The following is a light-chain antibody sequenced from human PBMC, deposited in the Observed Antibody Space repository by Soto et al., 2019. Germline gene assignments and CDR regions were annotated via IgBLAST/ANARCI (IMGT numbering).Light chain of an antibody. J-gene: IGKJ4*01. Sequence: DIQMTQSPSSLSASVGDRVTITCRASQSISNFLNWYQQKPGKAPKLLIYAASSLQSGVPARFSGSGSGTDFTLTISSLQPEDFATYYCQQSYSTPRTFGGGTKV. CDR2: AAS. V-gene: IGKV1-39*01. CDR3: QQSYSTPRT. CDR1: QSISNF.